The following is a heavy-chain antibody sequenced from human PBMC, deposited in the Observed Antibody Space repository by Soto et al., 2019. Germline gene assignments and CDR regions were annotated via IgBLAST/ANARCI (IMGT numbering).Heavy chain of an antibody. V-gene: IGHV1-3*01. D-gene: IGHD2-8*01. CDR3: ARDRADCTNGVCYTNWFDP. CDR2: INAGNGNT. Sequence: ASVKVSCKASGYTFTSYARHWVRQAPGQRLEWMGWINAGNGNTKYSQKFQGRVTITRDTSASTAYMELSSLRSEDTAVYYCARDRADCTNGVCYTNWFDPWGQGTLVTVSS. CDR1: GYTFTSYA. J-gene: IGHJ5*02.